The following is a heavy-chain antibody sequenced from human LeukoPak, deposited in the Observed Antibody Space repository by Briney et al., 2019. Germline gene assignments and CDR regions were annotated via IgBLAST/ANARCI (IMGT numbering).Heavy chain of an antibody. CDR3: ARGRGIAAAGGPFDY. CDR2: ISSSSSTI. Sequence: GGSLRLSCEGSGFTFSSYSMNWVRQAPGKGLEWVSYISSSSSTIYYADSVKGRFTISRDNAKNSLYLQMNSLRAEDTAVYYCARGRGIAAAGGPFDYWGQGTLVTVSS. D-gene: IGHD6-13*01. J-gene: IGHJ4*02. V-gene: IGHV3-48*01. CDR1: GFTFSSYS.